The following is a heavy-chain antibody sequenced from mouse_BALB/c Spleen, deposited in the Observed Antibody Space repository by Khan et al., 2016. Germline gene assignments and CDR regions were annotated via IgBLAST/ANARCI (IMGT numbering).Heavy chain of an antibody. CDR2: ISGGGSYT. J-gene: IGHJ4*01. CDR3: ARPNWDEDYAMDY. D-gene: IGHD4-1*01. V-gene: IGHV5-9-2*01. Sequence: EVELVESGGGLVKPGGSLKLSCAASGFTFSNYGMSWVRQTPEKRLEWVATISGGGSYTYYPDSVKGQFTISRDNAKNNLYLQMSSLRSEDTALYYCARPNWDEDYAMDYWGQGTSVTVSS. CDR1: GFTFSNYG.